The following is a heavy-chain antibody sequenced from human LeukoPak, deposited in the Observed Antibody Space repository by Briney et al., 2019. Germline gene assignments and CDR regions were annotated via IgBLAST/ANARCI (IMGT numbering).Heavy chain of an antibody. CDR2: IYYSGST. CDR3: AREGYSGSGGYNWFDP. V-gene: IGHV4-30-4*01. D-gene: IGHD5-12*01. CDR1: GDSISSGDYY. Sequence: PSETLSLTCTVSGDSISSGDYYWSWIRQPPGKGLEWIGYIYYSGSTYYNPSLKSRVAISVDTSKNQFSLKLSSVTAAGTAVYYCAREGYSGSGGYNWFDPWGQGTLVTVSS. J-gene: IGHJ5*02.